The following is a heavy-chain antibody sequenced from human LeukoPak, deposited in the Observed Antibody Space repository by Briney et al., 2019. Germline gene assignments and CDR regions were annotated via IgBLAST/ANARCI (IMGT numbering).Heavy chain of an antibody. CDR3: ARDHSGYSGYVLHYNWFDP. J-gene: IGHJ5*02. V-gene: IGHV1-46*01. CDR1: GYTFTSYY. CDR2: INPSGGST. D-gene: IGHD5-12*01. Sequence: ASVKVSCKASGYTFTSYYMHWVRQAHGQGLEWMGIINPSGGSTSYAQKFQGRVTMTRDTSTSTVYMELSSLRSEDTAVYYCARDHSGYSGYVLHYNWFDPWGQGTLVTVSS.